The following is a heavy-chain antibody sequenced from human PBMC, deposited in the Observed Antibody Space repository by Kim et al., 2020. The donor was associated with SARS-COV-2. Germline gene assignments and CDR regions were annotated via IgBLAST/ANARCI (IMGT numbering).Heavy chain of an antibody. CDR2: GTA. J-gene: IGHJ4*02. CDR3: ARGSSGYPD. V-gene: IGHV1-69*01. Sequence: GTANYAQKFQGRVTITADESTSTAYMELSSLRSEDTAVYYCARGSSGYPDWGQGTLVTVSS. D-gene: IGHD3-22*01.